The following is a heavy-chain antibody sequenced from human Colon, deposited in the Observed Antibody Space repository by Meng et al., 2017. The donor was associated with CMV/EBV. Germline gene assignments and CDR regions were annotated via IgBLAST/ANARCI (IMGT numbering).Heavy chain of an antibody. CDR1: GESFRNYY. J-gene: IGHJ4*02. D-gene: IGHD2-15*01. CDR2: VNYSGST. Sequence: CAVYGESFRNYYWSWVRQPPGKGLEWIGEVNYSGSTNYNPSLKSRVTISVDTSNTQFSLRLNSVTAADTAVYYCATSLPDAWELLAYWGQGTLVTVSS. V-gene: IGHV4-34*01. CDR3: ATSLPDAWELLAY.